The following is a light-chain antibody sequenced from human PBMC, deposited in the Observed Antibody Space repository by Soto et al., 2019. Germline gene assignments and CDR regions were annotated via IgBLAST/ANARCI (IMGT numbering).Light chain of an antibody. CDR1: QNISTN. CDR3: QHYTIYSAT. V-gene: IGKV1-5*01. CDR2: GSS. Sequence: RLTKSPSSLSASVDDTVTISCGASQNISTNLAWYHQNPGKAPTLLIFGSSFLPNGVPPRFAGSGSGSEFTLTINRLQPDDFATYFCQHYTIYSATFGQGTRV. J-gene: IGKJ5*01.